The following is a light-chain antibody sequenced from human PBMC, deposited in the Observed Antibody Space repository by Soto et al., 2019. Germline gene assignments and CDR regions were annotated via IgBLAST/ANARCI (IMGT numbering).Light chain of an antibody. J-gene: IGKJ2*01. CDR1: QSLLHSDGYNY. Sequence: DIVMTQSPLSLPATPGEPASISCRSSQSLLHSDGYNYLDWYLQKPGQSPQLLIYLGSDRASGVPDRFSGSGSGTDFTLKISRVEAEDVGVYYCMQALQTPYTFGQGTKLEI. CDR2: LGS. V-gene: IGKV2-28*01. CDR3: MQALQTPYT.